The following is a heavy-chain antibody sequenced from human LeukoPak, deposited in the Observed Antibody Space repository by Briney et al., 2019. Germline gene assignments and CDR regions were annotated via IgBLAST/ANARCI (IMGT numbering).Heavy chain of an antibody. CDR1: GFTFSSYR. CDR3: ARGPGGAFDF. CDR2: ISSSSSYI. Sequence: GGSLRLSCAASGFTFSSYRMNWVRQAPGKGLEWVSSISSSSSYIYYADSVKGRFTISRDNAKSSLYLQMNSLRAEDTAVYYCARGPGGAFDFWGQGAIVTVSS. D-gene: IGHD1-1*01. V-gene: IGHV3-21*01. J-gene: IGHJ3*01.